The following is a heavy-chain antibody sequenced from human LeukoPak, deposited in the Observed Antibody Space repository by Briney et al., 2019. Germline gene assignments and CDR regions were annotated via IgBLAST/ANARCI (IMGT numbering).Heavy chain of an antibody. CDR3: AKMVGSSSALFDY. CDR1: GFIFNNFW. J-gene: IGHJ4*02. V-gene: IGHV3-7*01. D-gene: IGHD6-13*01. Sequence: GGSLRLSCTASGFIFNNFWMNWVRQAPGKGLEWVANIKKDGNEKYYVDSVMGRFTISRDNAKNSMYLQMNSLRAEDTAVYYCAKMVGSSSALFDYWGQGTLVTVSS. CDR2: IKKDGNEK.